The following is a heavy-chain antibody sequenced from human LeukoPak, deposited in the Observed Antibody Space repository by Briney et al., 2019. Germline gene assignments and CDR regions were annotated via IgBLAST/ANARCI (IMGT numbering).Heavy chain of an antibody. CDR2: IYYSGST. CDR1: GGSISSSSYY. J-gene: IGHJ5*02. Sequence: SETLSLTCTVSGGSISSSSYYWGWIRQPPGKGLEWIGSIYYSGSTYYNPSLKSRVTISVDTSKNQFSLKLSSVTAADTAVYYCARELVVPAAIGGDWFDPWGQGTLVTVSS. D-gene: IGHD2-2*02. CDR3: ARELVVPAAIGGDWFDP. V-gene: IGHV4-39*07.